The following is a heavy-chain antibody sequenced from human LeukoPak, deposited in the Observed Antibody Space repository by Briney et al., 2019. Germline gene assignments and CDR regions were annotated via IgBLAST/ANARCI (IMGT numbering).Heavy chain of an antibody. J-gene: IGHJ5*02. Sequence: GGSLRLSCAASGFTFSSYGMHWVRQAPGKGLEWVAFIRYDGSNKYYADSVKGRFTISRDNSKNTLYLQMNSLRAEDTAVYYCAKDLVVVAAIRAPFDPWGQGTLVTVSS. CDR3: AKDLVVVAAIRAPFDP. CDR2: IRYDGSNK. D-gene: IGHD2-21*02. CDR1: GFTFSSYG. V-gene: IGHV3-30*02.